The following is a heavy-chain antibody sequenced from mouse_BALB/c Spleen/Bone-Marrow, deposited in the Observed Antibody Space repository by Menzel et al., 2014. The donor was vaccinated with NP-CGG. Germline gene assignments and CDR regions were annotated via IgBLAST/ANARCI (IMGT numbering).Heavy chain of an antibody. D-gene: IGHD2-14*01. Sequence: EVKLEESGGGLVQPGGSLKLSCAASGFTFXRYTMSWVRQTPEKRLEWVAYISNGGGSTYYPDTDTVKGRFTISRDNAKNTLYLQMSSLKSEDTAMYYCARHGVRREWYFDVWGAGTTVTVSS. CDR2: ISNGGGST. CDR1: GFTFXRYT. J-gene: IGHJ1*01. V-gene: IGHV5-12-2*01. CDR3: ARHGVRREWYFDV.